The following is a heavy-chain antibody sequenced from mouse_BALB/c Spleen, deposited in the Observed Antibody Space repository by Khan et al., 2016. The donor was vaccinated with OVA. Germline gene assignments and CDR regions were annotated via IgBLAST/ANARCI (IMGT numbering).Heavy chain of an antibody. CDR1: GNTFTYYG. Sequence: QIQLVQSGPELKKPGDTVKISCKASGNTFTYYGMNWMKQAPGKGLKWIGWINPNTGETTYAEDFKGRSAFPLETSASTAYLQINNLKNEDSAAYFCARRGSAAPFDYWGQGTTLTVSS. D-gene: IGHD6-1*01. J-gene: IGHJ2*01. V-gene: IGHV9-3*02. CDR2: INPNTGET. CDR3: ARRGSAAPFDY.